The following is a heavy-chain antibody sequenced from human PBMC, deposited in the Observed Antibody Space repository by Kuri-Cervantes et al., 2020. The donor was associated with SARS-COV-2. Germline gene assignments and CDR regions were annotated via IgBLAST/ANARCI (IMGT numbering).Heavy chain of an antibody. V-gene: IGHV3-15*01. CDR3: ATGSTSGWYRRDFDF. CDR2: FKSKSAGGTI. J-gene: IGHJ4*02. Sequence: GESLKISCVASGFTFSDAWMSWVRQTPGKGPEWIGRFKSKSAGGTIVYAAPVQGRFTISRDDSRNTLYLQMNSLKTEDTAVYYCATGSTSGWYRRDFDFWGLGTLVTVSS. D-gene: IGHD6-19*01. CDR1: GFTFSDAW.